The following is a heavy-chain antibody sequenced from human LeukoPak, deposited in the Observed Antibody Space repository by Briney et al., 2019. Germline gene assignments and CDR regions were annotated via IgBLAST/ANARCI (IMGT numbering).Heavy chain of an antibody. CDR1: GGSISSYY. CDR2: IYYSGSA. Sequence: KPSETLSLTCTVSGGSISSYYWSWIRQPPGKGLEWMGYIYYSGSANYNPSLKSRVTISVDTSKTQFSLKLSSVTAADTAVYYCARVRELGAFDIWGQGTMVTVSS. D-gene: IGHD7-27*01. J-gene: IGHJ3*02. V-gene: IGHV4-59*01. CDR3: ARVRELGAFDI.